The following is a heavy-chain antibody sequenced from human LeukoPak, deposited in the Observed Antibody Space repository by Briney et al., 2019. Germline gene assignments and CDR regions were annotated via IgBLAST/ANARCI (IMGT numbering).Heavy chain of an antibody. CDR1: GGSISSGSYY. D-gene: IGHD5-12*01. Sequence: SETLSLTCTVSGGSISSGSYYWSWIRQPPGKGLEWIGYIYYSGSTNYNPSLKSRVTISVDTSKNQFSLKLSSVTAADTAVYYCARDYGGYEDYWGQGTLVTVSS. CDR3: ARDYGGYEDY. J-gene: IGHJ4*02. CDR2: IYYSGST. V-gene: IGHV4-61*01.